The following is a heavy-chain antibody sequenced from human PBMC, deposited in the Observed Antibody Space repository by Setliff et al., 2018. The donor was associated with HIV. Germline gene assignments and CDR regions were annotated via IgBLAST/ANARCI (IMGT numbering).Heavy chain of an antibody. CDR2: IYYTGFT. J-gene: IGHJ4*02. V-gene: IGHV4-4*07. Sequence: SETLSLTCSVSGGSISYYHWSWIRRPAGKGLEWIGRIYYTGFTDYNPSLKSRLTMSVDTSKNQFSLKLSSVTAADTAVYFCARSIYGSGSYPLDYWGQGILVTRLL. CDR1: GGSISYYH. CDR3: ARSIYGSGSYPLDY. D-gene: IGHD3-10*01.